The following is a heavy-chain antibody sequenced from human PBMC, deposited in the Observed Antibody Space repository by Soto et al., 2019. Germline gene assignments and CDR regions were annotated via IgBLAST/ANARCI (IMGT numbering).Heavy chain of an antibody. CDR1: GGSISSYY. CDR3: AREGIVVVPAAREAYYYYYMDV. V-gene: IGHV4-59*01. D-gene: IGHD2-2*01. J-gene: IGHJ6*03. Sequence: SETLSLTCTVSGGSISSYYWSWIRQPPGKGLEWIGYIYYSGSTNYNPSLKSRVTISVDTSKNQFSLKLSSVTAADTAVYYCAREGIVVVPAAREAYYYYYMDVWGKGTTVTVSS. CDR2: IYYSGST.